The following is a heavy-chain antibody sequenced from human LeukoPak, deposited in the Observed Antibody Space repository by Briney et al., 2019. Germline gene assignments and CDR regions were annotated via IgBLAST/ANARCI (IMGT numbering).Heavy chain of an antibody. CDR3: AKDEYSGYGSFDY. CDR2: ISGSGGST. CDR1: GFTFSSYA. V-gene: IGHV3-23*01. D-gene: IGHD5-12*01. Sequence: GGSLRLSCAASGFTFSSYAMSWVRQAPGKGLEWVSAISGSGGSTYYADSVKGRFTISRDNSKNTLYVQMNSLRAEDTAVYYCAKDEYSGYGSFDYWGQGTLVTVSS. J-gene: IGHJ4*02.